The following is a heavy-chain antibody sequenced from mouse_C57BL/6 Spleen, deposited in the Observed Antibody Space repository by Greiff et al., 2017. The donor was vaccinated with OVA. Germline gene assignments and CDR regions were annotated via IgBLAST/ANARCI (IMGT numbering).Heavy chain of an antibody. J-gene: IGHJ2*01. CDR2: ISYDGSN. CDR1: GYSITSGYY. Sequence: EVKVEESGPGLVKPSQSLSLTCSVTGYSITSGYYWNWIRQFPGNKLEWMGYISYDGSNNYNPSLKNRISITRDTSKNQFFLKLNSVTTEDTATYYCAGTVVESYYFDYWGQGTTLTVSS. V-gene: IGHV3-6*01. D-gene: IGHD1-1*01. CDR3: AGTVVESYYFDY.